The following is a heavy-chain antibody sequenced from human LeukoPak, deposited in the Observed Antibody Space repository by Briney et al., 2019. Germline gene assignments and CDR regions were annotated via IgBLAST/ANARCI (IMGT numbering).Heavy chain of an antibody. V-gene: IGHV1-2*02. CDR2: INPNNGGT. Sequence: ASVKLSCKASGYTFTGNYMHWVRHAHGQGIELMGWINPNNGGTKYAKRFQGSVTMTRDTSISTAYMELRRVRSDDTAVYYCARDRFGGDYYYYYMDVWGKGTTVTVSS. J-gene: IGHJ6*03. CDR3: ARDRFGGDYYYYYMDV. D-gene: IGHD3-10*01. CDR1: GYTFTGNY.